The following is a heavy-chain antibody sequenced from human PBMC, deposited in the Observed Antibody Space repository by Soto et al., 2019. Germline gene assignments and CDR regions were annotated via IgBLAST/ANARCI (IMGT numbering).Heavy chain of an antibody. CDR2: IIPIFGTA. J-gene: IGHJ6*02. V-gene: IGHV1-69*13. CDR3: ARAIVATILYYYGMDV. Sequence: GASVKVSCKASGGTFGSYAISWVRQAPGQGLEWMGGIIPIFGTANYAQKFQGRVTITADESTSTAYMELSSLRSEDTAVYYCARAIVATILYYYGMDVWGQGTTVTVSS. D-gene: IGHD5-12*01. CDR1: GGTFGSYA.